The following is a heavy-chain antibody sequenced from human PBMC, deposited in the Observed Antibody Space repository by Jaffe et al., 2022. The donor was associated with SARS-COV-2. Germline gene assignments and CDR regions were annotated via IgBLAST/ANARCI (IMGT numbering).Heavy chain of an antibody. CDR2: IWYDGSNK. V-gene: IGHV3-33*01. D-gene: IGHD3-10*01. Sequence: QVQLVESGGGVVQPGRSLRLSCAASGFTFSSYGMHWVRQAPGKGLEWVAVIWYDGSNKYYADSVKGRFTISRDNSKNTLYLQMNSLRAEDTAVYYCARDPGLDGSGRKRTIRGYYYGMDVWGQGTTVTVSS. J-gene: IGHJ6*02. CDR1: GFTFSSYG. CDR3: ARDPGLDGSGRKRTIRGYYYGMDV.